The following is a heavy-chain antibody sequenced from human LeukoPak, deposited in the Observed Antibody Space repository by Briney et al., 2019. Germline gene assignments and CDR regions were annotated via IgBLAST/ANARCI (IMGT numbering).Heavy chain of an antibody. CDR3: ARGPPRGKYYYMDV. CDR2: IGTASDT. CDR1: GFTFSSFD. V-gene: IGHV3-13*01. Sequence: GGSLRLSCAASGFTFSSFDMHWVRQATGQGLEWVSTIGTASDTYYPGSVAGRFTLSRDNANNSLYLQMNSLTAGDTAVYYCARGPPRGKYYYMDVWGKGTTVTVSS. J-gene: IGHJ6*03. D-gene: IGHD1-1*01.